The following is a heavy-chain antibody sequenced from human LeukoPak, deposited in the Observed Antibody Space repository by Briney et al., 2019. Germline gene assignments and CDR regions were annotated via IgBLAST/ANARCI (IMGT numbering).Heavy chain of an antibody. CDR1: GGSISSTSYY. D-gene: IGHD6-13*01. J-gene: IGHJ6*02. V-gene: IGHV4-61*01. CDR2: IYYSGST. Sequence: SETLSLTCIVSGGSISSTSYYWSWIRQPPGKGLEWIGYIYYSGSTNYNPSLKSRVTISVDTSKNQFSLKLSSVTAADTALYYCARSAAAGHYYYYYGMDVRGQGTTVTVSS. CDR3: ARSAAAGHYYYYYGMDV.